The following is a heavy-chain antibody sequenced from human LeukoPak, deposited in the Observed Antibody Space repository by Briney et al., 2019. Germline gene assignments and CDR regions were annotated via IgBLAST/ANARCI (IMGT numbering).Heavy chain of an antibody. CDR3: VRLDYSNFFDY. V-gene: IGHV3-23*01. CDR2: ISGSGSST. J-gene: IGHJ4*02. CDR1: GFTFNTYS. Sequence: GGSLRLSCEASGFTFNTYSMNWARQAPGKGLEWVSAISGSGSSTYYADSVKGRFTISRDNSKNTLYLQMNSLRAEDTAIYYCVRLDYSNFFDYWGQGNLVTVSS. D-gene: IGHD4-11*01.